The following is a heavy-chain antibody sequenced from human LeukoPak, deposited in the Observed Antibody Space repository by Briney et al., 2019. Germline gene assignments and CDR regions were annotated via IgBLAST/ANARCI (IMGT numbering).Heavy chain of an antibody. CDR3: VKDNPLDY. Sequence: PGGSLRLPCAAPGFTFSRYSMNWVRQAPGKGLEWVSSITTSSSYIYYADSVKGRFTISRDNSKNTLYLHINSLRAEDTAVYYCVKDNPLDYWGQGTLVIVSS. CDR1: GFTFSRYS. J-gene: IGHJ4*02. CDR2: ITTSSSYI. V-gene: IGHV3-21*01. D-gene: IGHD1-14*01.